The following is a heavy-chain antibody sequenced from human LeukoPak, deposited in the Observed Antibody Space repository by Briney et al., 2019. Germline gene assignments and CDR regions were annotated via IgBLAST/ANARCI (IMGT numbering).Heavy chain of an antibody. J-gene: IGHJ4*02. Sequence: GGSLRLSCAASGFTFSSYEMNWVRQAPGKGLEWVSYISSSSSYIHYADSVKGRFTISRDNSKNTLYLQMNSLRAEDTAVYYCARGYFDWSDVRDYYFDYWGQGTLVTVSS. D-gene: IGHD3-9*01. V-gene: IGHV3-21*05. CDR1: GFTFSSYE. CDR2: ISSSSSYI. CDR3: ARGYFDWSDVRDYYFDY.